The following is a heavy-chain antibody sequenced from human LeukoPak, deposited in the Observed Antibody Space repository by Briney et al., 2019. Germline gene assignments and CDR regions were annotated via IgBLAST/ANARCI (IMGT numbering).Heavy chain of an antibody. CDR1: GGSIRTYY. CDR3: ARSLGYCSGGSCYSGNYHGYWFDP. CDR2: IYYSGNT. V-gene: IGHV4-59*01. J-gene: IGHJ5*02. Sequence: SETLSLTCIVSGGSIRTYYWSWIRQPPGKGLEWIGYIYYSGNTNYNPSLQSRVTISVDTSKNQFSLKLSSVTAAGTAVYYCARSLGYCSGGSCYSGNYHGYWFDPWGQGTLVTVSS. D-gene: IGHD2-15*01.